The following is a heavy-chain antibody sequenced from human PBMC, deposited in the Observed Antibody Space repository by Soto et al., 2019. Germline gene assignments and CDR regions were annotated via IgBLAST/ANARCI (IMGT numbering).Heavy chain of an antibody. D-gene: IGHD1-26*01. V-gene: IGHV1-18*01. J-gene: IGHJ5*02. CDR3: TRAPVGGNWFDP. CDR1: GYTFTSYG. CDR2: TNPYNGHT. Sequence: QVQLVQSGVEVKKPGASVKVSCKASGYTFTSYGISWVRQAPGQGLEWMGWTNPYNGHTKYAQQLQGRVTMTTATTPSTAYMELRSLRADDTAVYCCTRAPVGGNWFDPWGQGTLVTVSS.